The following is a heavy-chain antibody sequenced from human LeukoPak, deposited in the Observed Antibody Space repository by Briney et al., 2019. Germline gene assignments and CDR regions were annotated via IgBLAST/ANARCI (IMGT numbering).Heavy chain of an antibody. CDR1: GFSFSHAW. V-gene: IGHV3-15*01. CDR2: IQSETDGGTT. CDR3: TTSPQWLEN. D-gene: IGHD6-19*01. Sequence: GGSLRLSCAASGFSFSHAWMTWVRQAPGMGLEWIGRIQSETDGGTTDYAAPVKGRFTISRDDSKNMLYLQMNSLKNEDTAVYYCTTSPQWLENWGQGTLVTVSP. J-gene: IGHJ4*02.